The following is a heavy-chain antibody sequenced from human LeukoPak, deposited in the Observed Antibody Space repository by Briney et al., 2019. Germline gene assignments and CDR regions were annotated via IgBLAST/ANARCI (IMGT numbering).Heavy chain of an antibody. CDR2: ISSGSSYI. D-gene: IGHD3-10*01. J-gene: IGHJ4*02. Sequence: AGSLRLSCAASGFTFSSYSMNWVRQAPGKGLEWVSSISSGSSYIYYADSVKGRFTISRENAKNSLYLQMDSLRAEDTAVYYCARLTGNYGDYWGQGTLVTVSS. V-gene: IGHV3-21*01. CDR1: GFTFSSYS. CDR3: ARLTGNYGDY.